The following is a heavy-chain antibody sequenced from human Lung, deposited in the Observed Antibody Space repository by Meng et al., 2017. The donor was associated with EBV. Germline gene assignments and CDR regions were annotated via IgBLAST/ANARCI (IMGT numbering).Heavy chain of an antibody. V-gene: IGHV3-74*01. J-gene: IGHJ4*02. CDR3: SRDLVGSDDD. CDR1: GFTFSSYL. CDR2: INEDGGIT. D-gene: IGHD6-25*01. Sequence: EVQLVESGGGLVTPGGSLRLSCAASGFTFSSYLMHWVRQVPGKGLVWVSRINEDGGITTYADSVKGRFTIFRDNTKNTLYLQMNSLRAEDTAVYFCSRDLVGSDDDWGQGTLVTVSS.